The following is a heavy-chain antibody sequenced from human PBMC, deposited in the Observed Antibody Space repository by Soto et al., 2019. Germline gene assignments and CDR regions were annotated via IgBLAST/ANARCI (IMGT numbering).Heavy chain of an antibody. D-gene: IGHD4-17*01. J-gene: IGHJ6*02. CDR1: GFSLTNSRMG. Sequence: QVTLKESGPVLVKPTETLTLTCSVSGFSLTNSRMGVSWIRQPPGKALEWLAHFFSDAERSYSTSMQSRLNMYKDSSGSQVVLTKTNIAPSDTATYYCARMDGDYNYFGLDVWGHRIAVTVSS. V-gene: IGHV2-26*01. CDR3: ARMDGDYNYFGLDV. CDR2: FFSDAER.